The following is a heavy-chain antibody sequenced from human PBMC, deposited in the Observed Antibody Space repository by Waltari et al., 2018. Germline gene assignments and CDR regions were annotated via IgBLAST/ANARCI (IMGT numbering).Heavy chain of an antibody. J-gene: IGHJ4*02. Sequence: QVQLVESGGGVVQPGRSLRLSCAASGFTFSSSAMHWVRQAPGKGLEWVAVISYDGSNKYYADSVKGRFTISRDNSKNTLYLQMNSLRAEDTAVYYCARVEHDYWGQGTLVTVSS. V-gene: IGHV3-30-3*01. CDR3: ARVEHDY. CDR1: GFTFSSSA. CDR2: ISYDGSNK.